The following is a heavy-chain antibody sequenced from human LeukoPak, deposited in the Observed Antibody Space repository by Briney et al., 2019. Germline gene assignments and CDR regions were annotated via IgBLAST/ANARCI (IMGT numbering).Heavy chain of an antibody. V-gene: IGHV1-2*02. J-gene: IGHJ3*02. CDR2: INPNSGGT. CDR3: ARAGANWRSRASFDI. CDR1: GYTFTDYY. D-gene: IGHD1-20*01. Sequence: ASVKVSCKASGYTFTDYYIHWVRLAPGQGLEWMGWINPNSGGTNYAQKFQGRVTMTRDTSISTAYMELSRLRSDDTAVYYCARAGANWRSRASFDIWGQGTMVTVSS.